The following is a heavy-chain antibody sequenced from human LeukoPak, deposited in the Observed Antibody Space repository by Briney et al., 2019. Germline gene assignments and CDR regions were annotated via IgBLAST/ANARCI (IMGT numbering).Heavy chain of an antibody. D-gene: IGHD3-16*01. Sequence: GGSLRLSCAASGFTFSSYWMHWVRQAPGKGLVWVSRINTDGSSTSYADSVKGRCTISRDNAKNTLYLQMNSLRAEDTAVYYCATFTSYDAFDIWGQGTMVTVSS. CDR3: ATFTSYDAFDI. CDR2: INTDGSST. V-gene: IGHV3-74*01. J-gene: IGHJ3*02. CDR1: GFTFSSYW.